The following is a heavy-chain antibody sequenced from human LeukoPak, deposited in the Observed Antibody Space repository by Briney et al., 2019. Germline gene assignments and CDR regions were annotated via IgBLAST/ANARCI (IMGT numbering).Heavy chain of an antibody. V-gene: IGHV3-9*01. J-gene: IGHJ4*02. Sequence: GGSLRLSCAASGFTFDDYAMHWVRQAPGKGLEWVSGISWNSGSIGYADSVKGRFTISRDNAKNSLYLQMNSLRAEDTALYYCAKGIDGYNTYFDYWGQGTLVTVSS. CDR3: AKGIDGYNTYFDY. D-gene: IGHD5-24*01. CDR1: GFTFDDYA. CDR2: ISWNSGSI.